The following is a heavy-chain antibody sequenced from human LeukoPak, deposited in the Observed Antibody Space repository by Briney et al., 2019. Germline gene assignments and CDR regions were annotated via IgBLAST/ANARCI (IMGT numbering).Heavy chain of an antibody. CDR1: GYSISSGYY. V-gene: IGHV4-38-2*02. Sequence: KPSETLSLTCTVSGYSISSGYYWGWIRQPPGKGLEWIGSIYHSGSTYYNPSLKSRVTISVDTSKNQFSLKLSSVTAADTAVHYCARLRYYGSGSYSRYFFDYWGQGTLVTVS. J-gene: IGHJ4*02. D-gene: IGHD3-10*01. CDR2: IYHSGST. CDR3: ARLRYYGSGSYSRYFFDY.